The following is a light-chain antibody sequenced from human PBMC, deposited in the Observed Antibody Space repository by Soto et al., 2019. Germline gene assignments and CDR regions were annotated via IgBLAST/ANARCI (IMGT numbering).Light chain of an antibody. J-gene: IGKJ1*01. CDR1: QSVSSSY. V-gene: IGKV3-20*01. CDR2: GAS. Sequence: EIVFTQSPGTLSFXXXXXXTLSXGAIQSVSSSYLAWYQQKPGQAPRLLIYGASSRATGIPDRFSGSGSGTDFTLTISRLEPEDFAVYYCQQYGSSPPWTFGQGTKVDIK. CDR3: QQYGSSPPWT.